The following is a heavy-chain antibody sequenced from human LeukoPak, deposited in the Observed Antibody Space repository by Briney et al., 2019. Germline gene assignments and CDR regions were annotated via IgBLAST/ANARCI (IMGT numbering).Heavy chain of an antibody. J-gene: IGHJ6*02. CDR3: SRTLYSTKMYGMGV. D-gene: IGHD2-2*01. Sequence: GGSLRLSCAASGFTFSDYYMSWIRQAPGKGLEWVGFISSTDYGGTTEYAASVKGRFVISRDDSKSIVYLQMNSLRPEDTAEYYCSRTLYSTKMYGMGVWGQGTAVTVSS. CDR2: ISSTDYGGTT. V-gene: IGHV3-71*01. CDR1: GFTFSDYY.